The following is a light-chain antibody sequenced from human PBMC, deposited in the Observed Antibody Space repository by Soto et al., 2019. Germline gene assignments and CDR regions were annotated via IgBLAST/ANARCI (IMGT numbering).Light chain of an antibody. Sequence: DFVMTQSPESLAVSLGERATINCKSSRSVLYTSNNKNYLAWYQQKPGQPPKLLIYWASIRESRVPDRFSGSGSGTDFTLTIGSLQAEDVAVYYCQQYYDAPFTFGQGTKLEIK. CDR3: QQYYDAPFT. J-gene: IGKJ2*01. CDR2: WAS. CDR1: RSVLYTSNNKNY. V-gene: IGKV4-1*01.